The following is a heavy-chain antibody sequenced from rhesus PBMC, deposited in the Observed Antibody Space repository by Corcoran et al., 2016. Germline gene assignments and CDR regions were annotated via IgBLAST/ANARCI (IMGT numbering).Heavy chain of an antibody. V-gene: IGHV3-100*02. CDR1: GFTFSSYE. J-gene: IGHJ4*01. Sequence: DVQLVESGGGLVKPGGSLRLSCVASGFTFSSYEMHWVRQAPGKGLEWVSFISESGGTIYHSDCVEGRFTISRDNAKNSLFLQMNSLRAEDTAVYYCTRDGAAARFDYWGQGVLVTVSS. D-gene: IGHD6-25*01. CDR3: TRDGAAARFDY. CDR2: ISESGGTI.